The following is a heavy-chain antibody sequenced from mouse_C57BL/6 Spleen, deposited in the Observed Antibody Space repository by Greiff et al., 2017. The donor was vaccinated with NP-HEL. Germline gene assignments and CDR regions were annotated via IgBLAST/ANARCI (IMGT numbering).Heavy chain of an antibody. V-gene: IGHV1-50*01. CDR3: AVYSNLYYYAMDY. J-gene: IGHJ4*01. CDR2: IDPSDSYT. CDR1: GYTFTSYW. Sequence: QVQLQQPGAELVKPGASVKLSCKASGYTFTSYWMQWVKQRPGQGLEWIGEIDPSDSYTNYNQKFKGKATLTVDTSSSTAYMQLSSLTSEDSAVYYCAVYSNLYYYAMDYWGQGTSVTVSS. D-gene: IGHD2-5*01.